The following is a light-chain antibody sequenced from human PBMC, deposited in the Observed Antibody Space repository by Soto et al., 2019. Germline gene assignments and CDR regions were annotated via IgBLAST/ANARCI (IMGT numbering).Light chain of an antibody. V-gene: IGKV3-20*01. CDR3: HQYASSPLT. Sequence: ETVLTQSPGTLSLSPGERATLSCRASQSVGRNFLAWYQQQPGQAPRLLIYGASSRATGIPDRLSGSGSGTDFTLTISGLEPEDFAVYYCHQYASSPLTFGGVTKVEIK. J-gene: IGKJ4*01. CDR2: GAS. CDR1: QSVGRNF.